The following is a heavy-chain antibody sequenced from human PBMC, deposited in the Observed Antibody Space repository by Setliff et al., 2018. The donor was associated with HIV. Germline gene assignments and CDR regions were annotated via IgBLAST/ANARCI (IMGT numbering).Heavy chain of an antibody. D-gene: IGHD3-22*01. CDR2: INPNSGGT. Sequence: ASVKVSCKASGYTFTGYYMHWVRQAPGQGLEWMGWINPNSGGTNYAQPFQGRVTMTRDTSISTAYMELGRLRSDHTAVYYCARGADYYDSSGYRGGGLYYMDVWGKGTTVTVSS. V-gene: IGHV1-2*02. CDR3: ARGADYYDSSGYRGGGLYYMDV. CDR1: GYTFTGYY. J-gene: IGHJ6*03.